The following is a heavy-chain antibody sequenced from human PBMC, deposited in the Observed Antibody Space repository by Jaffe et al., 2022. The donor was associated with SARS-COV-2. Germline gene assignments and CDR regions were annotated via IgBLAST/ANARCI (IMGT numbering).Heavy chain of an antibody. V-gene: IGHV3-23*01. D-gene: IGHD3-22*01. CDR2: ISGSGGST. Sequence: EVQLLESGGGLVQPGGSLRLSCAASGFTFSSYAMSWVRQAPGKGLEWVSAISGSGGSTYYADSVKGRFTISRDNSKNTLYLQMNSLRAEDTAVYYCAKAKSGYYDSSGYWHFDYWGQGTLVTVSS. CDR3: AKAKSGYYDSSGYWHFDY. CDR1: GFTFSSYA. J-gene: IGHJ4*02.